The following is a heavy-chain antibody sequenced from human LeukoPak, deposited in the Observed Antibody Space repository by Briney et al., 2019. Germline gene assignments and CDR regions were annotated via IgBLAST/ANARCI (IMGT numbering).Heavy chain of an antibody. CDR3: TTEDEVGAGSVDY. J-gene: IGHJ4*02. D-gene: IGHD1-26*01. V-gene: IGHV3-15*01. Sequence: GGSLRLSCAASGFTFSDYYMSWIRQAPGKGLEWVGRIKSKTDGGTTDYAAPVKGRFTISRDDSKNTLYLQMNSLKTEDTAVYYCTTEDEVGAGSVDYWGQGTLVTVSS. CDR1: GFTFSDYY. CDR2: IKSKTDGGTT.